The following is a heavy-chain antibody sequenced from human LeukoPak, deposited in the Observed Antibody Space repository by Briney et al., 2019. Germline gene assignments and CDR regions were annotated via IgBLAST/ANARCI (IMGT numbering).Heavy chain of an antibody. CDR3: ARGCSSGWYCSHAFDI. CDR2: ISAYNGNT. CDR1: GYTFTSYG. Sequence: ASVKVSCKASGYTFTSYGVSWVRQAPGQGVEWTGWISAYNGNTNYAQKLQGRVTMTTDTSTSTAYMELRSLRSDDTAVYYCARGCSSGWYCSHAFDIWGQGTMVTVSS. D-gene: IGHD6-19*01. V-gene: IGHV1-18*04. J-gene: IGHJ3*02.